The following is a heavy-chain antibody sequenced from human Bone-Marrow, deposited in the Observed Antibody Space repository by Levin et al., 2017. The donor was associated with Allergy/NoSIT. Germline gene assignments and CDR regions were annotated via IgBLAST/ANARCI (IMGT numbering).Heavy chain of an antibody. D-gene: IGHD1/OR15-1a*01. CDR1: GLTFRSYA. J-gene: IGHJ4*02. Sequence: GGSLRLSCVVSGLTFRSYAMHWVRQTPGKGLEWVAVISYDGSDKDYADSVKGRFTFSRDNSKNTLDLQMNSLRAEDTAVYYCASGGGWNNHCYALDYWGQGTLITVSS. CDR3: ASGGGWNNHCYALDY. CDR2: ISYDGSDK. V-gene: IGHV3-30*04.